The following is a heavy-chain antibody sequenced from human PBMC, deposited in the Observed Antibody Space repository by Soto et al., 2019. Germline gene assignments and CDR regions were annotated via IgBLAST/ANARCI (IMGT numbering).Heavy chain of an antibody. D-gene: IGHD6-19*01. CDR2: ISSSSSYI. CDR3: APLQPGIAVAELTN. CDR1: GFTFSSYS. J-gene: IGHJ4*02. Sequence: GGSLRLSCAASGFTFSSYSMNWVRQAPGKGLEWVSSISSSSSYIYYADSVKGRFTISRDNAKNSLYLQMNSLRAEDTAVYYCAPLQPGIAVAELTNWGQGTLVTVSS. V-gene: IGHV3-21*01.